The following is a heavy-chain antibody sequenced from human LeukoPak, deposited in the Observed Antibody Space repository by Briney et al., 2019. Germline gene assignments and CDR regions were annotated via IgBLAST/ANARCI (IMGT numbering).Heavy chain of an antibody. CDR3: ARDVVVTSSPDAFDF. J-gene: IGHJ3*01. D-gene: IGHD2-21*02. V-gene: IGHV4-31*03. CDR1: GASVTSGGYF. Sequence: SQTLSLTCTVSGASVTSGGYFWTWIRQHPGKGLEWIGYISNSGTTAYNPSFKSRLFISLDTSKNQFSLRLSSVTAADTAVYYCARDVVVTSSPDAFDFWGQGTMVTVSS. CDR2: ISNSGTT.